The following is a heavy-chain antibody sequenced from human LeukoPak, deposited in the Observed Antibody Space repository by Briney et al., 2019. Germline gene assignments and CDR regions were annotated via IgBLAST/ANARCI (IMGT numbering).Heavy chain of an antibody. J-gene: IGHJ4*02. Sequence: ASVKVSCKASGYTFTGYYMHWVRQVPGQGLEWMGRINPNSGGTNYAQKFQGRVTMTRDTSTSTAYMELRSLRSDDTAVYYCARVVGAIDYWGQGTLVTVSS. CDR3: ARVVGAIDY. V-gene: IGHV1-2*06. D-gene: IGHD1-26*01. CDR1: GYTFTGYY. CDR2: INPNSGGT.